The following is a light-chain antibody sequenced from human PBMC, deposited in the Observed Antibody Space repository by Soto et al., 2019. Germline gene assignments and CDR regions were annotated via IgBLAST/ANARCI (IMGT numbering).Light chain of an antibody. CDR1: QGIRNY. CDR2: AAS. Sequence: DIQMPQSPSSLYASVRDRVTITCRASQGIRNYLAWYQQKPGKDTKLLIYAASTLQSEVSSRFSGSGAGTDFTLIISSLQPEDVATYYFQKHDSAPWTFGQGTKVEIQ. CDR3: QKHDSAPWT. V-gene: IGKV1-27*01. J-gene: IGKJ1*01.